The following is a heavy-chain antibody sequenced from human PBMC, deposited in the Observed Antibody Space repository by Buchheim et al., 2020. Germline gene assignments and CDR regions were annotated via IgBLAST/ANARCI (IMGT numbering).Heavy chain of an antibody. V-gene: IGHV4-31*03. CDR1: GGSISSGGSY. CDR2: IYSSGST. J-gene: IGHJ6*01. Sequence: QVQLQESGPGLVTPSQTLSLTCTVSGGSISSGGSYWSWIRRHPGKGLEWIGYIYSSGSTYYNPSLKSRVTISLDTSKNQFSRKLSPGSAADTAVYYCARELNAMDVWGQGTT. CDR3: ARELNAMDV.